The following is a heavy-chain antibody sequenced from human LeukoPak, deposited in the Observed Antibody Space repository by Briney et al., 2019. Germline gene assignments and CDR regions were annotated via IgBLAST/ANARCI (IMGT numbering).Heavy chain of an antibody. CDR1: GGSISSSSYY. CDR2: IYYSGST. J-gene: IGHJ4*02. V-gene: IGHV4-39*01. CDR3: ARLPVVVVAATSSGFDY. D-gene: IGHD2-15*01. Sequence: PSETLSLTCTVSGGSISSSSYYWGWIRQPPGKGLEWIGSIYYSGSTYYHPSLKSRVTISVDTSKNQFSLKLSSVTAADTAVYYCARLPVVVVAATSSGFDYWGQGTLVTVSS.